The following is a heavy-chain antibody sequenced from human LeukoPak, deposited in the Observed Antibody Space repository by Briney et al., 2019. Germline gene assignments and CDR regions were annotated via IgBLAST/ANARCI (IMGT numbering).Heavy chain of an antibody. CDR2: ISGSGDGGSR. D-gene: IGHD1-26*01. CDR3: VKDFGRIRGTPDS. J-gene: IGHJ4*02. V-gene: IGHV3-64D*06. CDR1: GSDFSIYT. Sequence: HPGGSLRLSCSASGSDFSIYTMYWVRQAPGKGPEYVSTISGSGDGGSRYYADSVKGRFTISRDDSKSIVYLQMNNLRSEDTAVYYCVKDFGRIRGTPDSWGQGTLVTVSS.